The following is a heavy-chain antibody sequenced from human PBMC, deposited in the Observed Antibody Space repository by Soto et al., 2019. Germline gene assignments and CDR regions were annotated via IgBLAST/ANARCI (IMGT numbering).Heavy chain of an antibody. Sequence: SVKVSCKASGGTFSSYAISWVRQAPGQGLEWMGGIIPIFGTANYAQKFQGRVTITADESTSTAYMELSSLRSEDTAVYYCASGSHFWSGNWFDPWGQGTLVTVSS. CDR3: ASGSHFWSGNWFDP. V-gene: IGHV1-69*13. J-gene: IGHJ5*02. CDR2: IIPIFGTA. CDR1: GGTFSSYA. D-gene: IGHD3-3*02.